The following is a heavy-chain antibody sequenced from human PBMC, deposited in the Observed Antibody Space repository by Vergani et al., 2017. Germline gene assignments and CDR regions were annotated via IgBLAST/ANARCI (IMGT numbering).Heavy chain of an antibody. D-gene: IGHD6-13*01. CDR2: INTNTGNP. CDR3: ARLGGGIAPN. J-gene: IGHJ4*02. Sequence: QVQLVQSGAEVGKPGASVKISCKASGYTFTAYYIHWVRQAPEQGLEWMGWINTNTGNPTYAQGFTGRFVFSLDTSVSTAYLQISSLKAEDTAVYYCARLGGGIAPNWGQGTLVTVSS. V-gene: IGHV7-4-1*02. CDR1: GYTFTAYY.